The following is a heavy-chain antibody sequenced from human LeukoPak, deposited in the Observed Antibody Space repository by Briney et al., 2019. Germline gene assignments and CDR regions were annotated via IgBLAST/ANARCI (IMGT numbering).Heavy chain of an antibody. Sequence: GGSLRLSCAASGFTFSSYSMNWVRQAPGKGLEWVSSISSSSSYIYYADSVKGRFTISRDNAKNSLYLQMNSLRAEDTAVYYCARDRVAGLGYEYFQHWGQGTLVTVSS. J-gene: IGHJ1*01. D-gene: IGHD6-19*01. CDR3: ARDRVAGLGYEYFQH. CDR2: ISSSSSYI. CDR1: GFTFSSYS. V-gene: IGHV3-21*01.